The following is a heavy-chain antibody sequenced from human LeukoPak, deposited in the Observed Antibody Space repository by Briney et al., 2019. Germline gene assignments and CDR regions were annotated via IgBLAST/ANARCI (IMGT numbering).Heavy chain of an antibody. Sequence: SETLSLTCAVSGGPISISDWRGWLRPPPGKGLEGIGEIYHSGSTNYKPSLKTRVTISVQKSKNQFSPKLNSVTAADTAVYYCASRRLLRGHDTGFDYWGQGTLVTVSS. J-gene: IGHJ4*02. CDR3: ASRRLLRGHDTGFDY. CDR2: IYHSGST. V-gene: IGHV4-4*02. CDR1: GGPISISDW. D-gene: IGHD2-15*01.